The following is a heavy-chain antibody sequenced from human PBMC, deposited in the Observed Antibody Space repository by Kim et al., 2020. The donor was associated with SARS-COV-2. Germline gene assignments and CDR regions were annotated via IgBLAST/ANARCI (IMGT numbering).Heavy chain of an antibody. V-gene: IGHV3-33*01. D-gene: IGHD5-18*01. Sequence: ADSVKGRFTISRDNSKNTLYLQMNSLRAEDTAVYYCARDHGYSYGSPLGYWGQGTLVTVSS. CDR3: ARDHGYSYGSPLGY. J-gene: IGHJ4*02.